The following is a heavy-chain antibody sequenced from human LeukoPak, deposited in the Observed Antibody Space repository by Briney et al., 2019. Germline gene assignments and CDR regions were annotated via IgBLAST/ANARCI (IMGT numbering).Heavy chain of an antibody. CDR2: ISGSGGST. CDR3: ARDSGIASAGD. Sequence: GGSLRLSCAASGFTFSSYAMSWVRQAPGKGLEWVSAISGSGGSTYYADSVKGRFTISRDNSKNTLYLQMNSLRAEDTAVYYCARDSGIASAGDWGQGTLVTVSS. D-gene: IGHD6-13*01. CDR1: GFTFSSYA. J-gene: IGHJ4*02. V-gene: IGHV3-23*01.